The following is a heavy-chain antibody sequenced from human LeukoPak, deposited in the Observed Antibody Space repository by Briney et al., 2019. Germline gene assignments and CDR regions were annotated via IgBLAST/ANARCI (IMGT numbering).Heavy chain of an antibody. Sequence: SETLSLTCTVSGGSVNSGSYYWSWIRQPPGKGLEWIGYIYYSGSTNYNPSLKSRVTISVDTSKNQFSLKLSSVTAADTAVYYCARAVGGSYWGRQDAFDIWGQGIMVTVSS. CDR3: ARAVGGSYWGRQDAFDI. J-gene: IGHJ3*02. D-gene: IGHD1-26*01. CDR2: IYYSGST. V-gene: IGHV4-61*01. CDR1: GGSVNSGSYY.